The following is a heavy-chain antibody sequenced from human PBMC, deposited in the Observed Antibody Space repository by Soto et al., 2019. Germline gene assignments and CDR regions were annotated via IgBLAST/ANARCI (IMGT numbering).Heavy chain of an antibody. CDR3: ARGNDYYDYVWGSYRHAYYFDY. V-gene: IGHV4-34*01. CDR1: GGSFSGYY. Sequence: QVQLQQWGAGLLKPSETLSLTCAVYGGSFSGYYWSWIRQPPGKGLEWIGEINHSGSTNYNPSLKIRVTISVDTSKNQFSLKLSSVTAADTAVYYCARGNDYYDYVWGSYRHAYYFDYWGQGTLVTVSS. D-gene: IGHD3-16*02. J-gene: IGHJ4*02. CDR2: INHSGST.